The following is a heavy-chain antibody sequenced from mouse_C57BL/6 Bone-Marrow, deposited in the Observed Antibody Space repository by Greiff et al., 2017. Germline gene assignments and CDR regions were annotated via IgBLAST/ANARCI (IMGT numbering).Heavy chain of an antibody. J-gene: IGHJ2*01. D-gene: IGHD1-1*01. CDR1: GYTFTSYW. Sequence: VQLQQPGAELVRPGTSVKLSCKASGYTFTSYWMHWVKQRPGQGLEWIGVIDPSDSYTNYNQKFKGKATLTGDTSSSTAYMQLSSLTSEDSAVYYCARNYGSPFDYWGQGTTLTVSS. CDR3: ARNYGSPFDY. V-gene: IGHV1-59*01. CDR2: IDPSDSYT.